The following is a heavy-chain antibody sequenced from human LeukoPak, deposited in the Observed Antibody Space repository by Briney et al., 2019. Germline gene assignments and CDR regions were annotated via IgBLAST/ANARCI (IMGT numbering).Heavy chain of an antibody. V-gene: IGHV4-30-4*08. CDR1: GGSISSGDYY. CDR3: ASYGGNYPDQAGFDY. Sequence: SETLSLTCTVSGGSISSGDYYWSWIRQPPGKGLEWIGYIYYSGSTYYNPSLKSRVTISVDTSKNQFSLKLSSVTAADTAVYYCASYGGNYPDQAGFDYWGQGTLVTVSS. D-gene: IGHD4-23*01. CDR2: IYYSGST. J-gene: IGHJ4*02.